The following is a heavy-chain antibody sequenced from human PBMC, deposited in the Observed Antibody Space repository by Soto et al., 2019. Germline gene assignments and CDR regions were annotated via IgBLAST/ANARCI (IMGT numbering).Heavy chain of an antibody. CDR1: GGTFSSHG. J-gene: IGHJ4*02. CDR3: ASDRSYALVN. V-gene: IGHV1-69*12. CDR2: SIPLFGIT. Sequence: QVQLVQSGAEVKKPGSSVKVSCKASGGTFSSHGFNWVRQAPEQGLEWIGGSIPLFGITNHTQKFQDRIPITAHASTTTAHMELTGLRSDETVVYYCASDRSYALVNLGQGTLLTVSS. D-gene: IGHD2-2*01.